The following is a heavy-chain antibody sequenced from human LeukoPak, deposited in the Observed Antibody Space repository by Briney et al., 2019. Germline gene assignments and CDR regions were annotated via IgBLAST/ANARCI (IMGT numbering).Heavy chain of an antibody. CDR3: ARDRTENTAVYNWFDP. CDR2: ISSSGSTK. Sequence: GGSLRLSCGASGITFSSYSMNWVRQAPGKGLEWVSYISSSGSTKYYADSVKGRFTISRDNARNSLYLQMNSLRAEDTAVYYCARDRTENTAVYNWFDPWGQGTLVTVSS. CDR1: GITFSSYS. V-gene: IGHV3-48*01. J-gene: IGHJ5*02. D-gene: IGHD5-18*01.